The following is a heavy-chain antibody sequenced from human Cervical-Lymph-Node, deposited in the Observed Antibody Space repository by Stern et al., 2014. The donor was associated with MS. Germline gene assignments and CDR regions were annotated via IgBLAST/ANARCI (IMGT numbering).Heavy chain of an antibody. CDR1: GFTFLSSA. CDR3: AAEGEYIRSGIYHYTGMDV. Sequence: QLVQSRPEVKRPGTSVRVSCKASGFTFLSSAMQWVRQARGQRLELIGCIVVDRADTRYAQKFHDRVTISRDMSTSTVNMELSSLRSEDTAVYYCAAEGEYIRSGIYHYTGMDVWGQGTTVTVSS. D-gene: IGHD3-10*01. V-gene: IGHV1-58*02. J-gene: IGHJ6*02. CDR2: IVVDRADT.